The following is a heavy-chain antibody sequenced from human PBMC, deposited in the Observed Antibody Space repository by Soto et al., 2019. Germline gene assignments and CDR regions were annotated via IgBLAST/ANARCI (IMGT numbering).Heavy chain of an antibody. V-gene: IGHV1-69*02. CDR3: ARGRPYSSSSHYYYYMDV. Sequence: GASVKVSCKASGGTFSSYTISWVRQAPGQGLEWMGRIIPILGIANYAQKFQGRVTITADKSTSTAYMELSSLRSEDTAVYYCARGRPYSSSSHYYYYMDVWGKGTTVTVSS. CDR2: IIPILGIA. J-gene: IGHJ6*03. CDR1: GGTFSSYT. D-gene: IGHD6-6*01.